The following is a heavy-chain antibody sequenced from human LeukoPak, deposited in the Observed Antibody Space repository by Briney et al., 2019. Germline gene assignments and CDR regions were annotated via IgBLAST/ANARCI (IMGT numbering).Heavy chain of an antibody. CDR1: GFTFSNYA. CDR3: ARTFWDKSNGYDYYFDY. CDR2: ISFDGNNK. Sequence: GGSLRLSCTASGFTFSNYAMHWVRQAPGKGLEWLTVISFDGNNKYYEDSVKGRFTISRDNSKNTLYLQMNSLRAEDTAVYYCARTFWDKSNGYDYYFDYWGQGSLVTVSS. D-gene: IGHD5-12*01. J-gene: IGHJ4*02. V-gene: IGHV3-30*04.